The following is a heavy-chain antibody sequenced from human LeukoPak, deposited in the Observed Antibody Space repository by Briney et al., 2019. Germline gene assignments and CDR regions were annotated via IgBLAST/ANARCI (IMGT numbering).Heavy chain of an antibody. CDR3: AISGYDYYYYYYMDV. D-gene: IGHD5-12*01. CDR1: GYTFTSYD. V-gene: IGHV1-8*01. Sequence: ASVKVSCKASGYTFTSYDINWVRQATGQGLEWMGWMNPNSGNTGYAQKFQGRVTMTRNTSISTAYMELSSLRSEDTAVYYCAISGYDYYYYYYMDVWGKGTPVTVSS. CDR2: MNPNSGNT. J-gene: IGHJ6*03.